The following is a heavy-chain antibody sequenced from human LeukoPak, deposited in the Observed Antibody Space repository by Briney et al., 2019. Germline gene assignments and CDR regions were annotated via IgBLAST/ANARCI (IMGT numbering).Heavy chain of an antibody. V-gene: IGHV4-59*01. J-gene: IGHJ4*02. D-gene: IGHD6-19*01. Sequence: SETLSLTCTVSGGSISGNYWTWIRQPPGKGPDYIGHVFYTGSTNYSPPLKSRVTISIDTSKTHFSLKLTSVTASDTAGYSFAREVPVAGRFKFDFWGEGTLVTVSP. CDR1: GGSISGNY. CDR2: VFYTGST. CDR3: AREVPVAGRFKFDF.